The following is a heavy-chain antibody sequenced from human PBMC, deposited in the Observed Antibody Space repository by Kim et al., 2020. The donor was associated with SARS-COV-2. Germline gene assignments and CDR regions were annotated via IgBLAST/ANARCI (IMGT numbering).Heavy chain of an antibody. D-gene: IGHD3-3*01. CDR2: INHSGST. J-gene: IGHJ6*02. CDR1: GGSFSGYY. Sequence: SETLSLTCAVYGGSFSGYYWSWIRQPPGKGLEWIGEINHSGSTNYNPSLKSRVTISVDTSKNQFSLKLSSVTAADTAVYYCARCDGRRPQRQYDFWSGQRPVYGMDVWGQGTTVTVSS. V-gene: IGHV4-34*01. CDR3: ARCDGRRPQRQYDFWSGQRPVYGMDV.